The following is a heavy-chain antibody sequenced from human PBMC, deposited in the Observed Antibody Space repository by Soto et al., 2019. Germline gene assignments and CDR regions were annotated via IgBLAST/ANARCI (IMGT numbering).Heavy chain of an antibody. V-gene: IGHV3-23*01. Sequence: EVQLLESGGGLVQPGGSLRLSCAASGFTFSSYAMSWVRQAPGKGLEWVSAISGSGGSTYYADSVKGRFTISRDNSKNTLYLQMNSVRAEDTTVYYCAKAAMVRGVSYYYYCMDVWGQGTTVTVSS. CDR3: AKAAMVRGVSYYYYCMDV. J-gene: IGHJ6*02. CDR2: ISGSGGST. D-gene: IGHD3-10*01. CDR1: GFTFSSYA.